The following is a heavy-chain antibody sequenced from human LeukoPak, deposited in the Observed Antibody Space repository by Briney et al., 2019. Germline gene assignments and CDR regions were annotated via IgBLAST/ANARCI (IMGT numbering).Heavy chain of an antibody. J-gene: IGHJ4*02. CDR2: IKSKTDGGTT. Sequence: PGGSLRLSCTASGFTFSNAWMSWVRQAPGKGLEWVGRIKSKTDGGTTDFAAPVKGRFTISRVDSKNTVYLQMNSLKTEDTAVYYCTTFSSGSYSYWGQGTLVTVSS. CDR3: TTFSSGSYSY. CDR1: GFTFSNAW. D-gene: IGHD1-26*01. V-gene: IGHV3-15*01.